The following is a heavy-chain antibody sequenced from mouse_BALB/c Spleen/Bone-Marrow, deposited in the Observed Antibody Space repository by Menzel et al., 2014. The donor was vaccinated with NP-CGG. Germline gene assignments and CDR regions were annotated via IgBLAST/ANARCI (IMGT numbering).Heavy chain of an antibody. D-gene: IGHD2-4*01. CDR1: GYTFTSYW. Sequence: QVQLQHSRAELVRPGPSVKLPCQASGYTFTSYWSIWVKQRPEQGLEWIGRIDPYDSDTHYNQKFKDKAILTVDKSFSTAYMQLSSLTSEDSAVYYCARGRDYDVFAYWGQGTLVTVSA. CDR2: IDPYDSDT. CDR3: ARGRDYDVFAY. J-gene: IGHJ3*01. V-gene: IGHV1-52*01.